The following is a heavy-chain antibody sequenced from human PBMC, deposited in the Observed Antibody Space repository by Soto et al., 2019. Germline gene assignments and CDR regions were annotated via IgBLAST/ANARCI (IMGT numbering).Heavy chain of an antibody. J-gene: IGHJ6*03. CDR3: ARDSSFHPGDIVVVPAATGYYMDG. V-gene: IGHV3-33*01. CDR1: GFTFSSYG. CDR2: IWYDGSNK. Sequence: PGGSLRLSCAASGFTFSSYGMHWVRQAPGKGLEWVAVIWYDGSNKYYADSVKGRFTISRDNSKNTLYLQMNSLRAEDTAVYYCARDSSFHPGDIVVVPAATGYYMDGWGKGTTVTVSS. D-gene: IGHD2-2*01.